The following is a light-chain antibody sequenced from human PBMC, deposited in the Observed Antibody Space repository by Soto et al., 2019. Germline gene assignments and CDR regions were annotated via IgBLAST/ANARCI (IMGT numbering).Light chain of an antibody. Sequence: EMVMTQSPAILSVSPGESATLSCRASQSVNSNYLAWYQQHPGQPPRLLIYGISTRATGIPARFSGSGSGTEFSLTISSLQSEDFAVYYCQQYGSSPPEYTFGQGTKLEIK. CDR1: QSVNSNY. CDR3: QQYGSSPPEYT. CDR2: GIS. J-gene: IGKJ2*01. V-gene: IGKV3-20*01.